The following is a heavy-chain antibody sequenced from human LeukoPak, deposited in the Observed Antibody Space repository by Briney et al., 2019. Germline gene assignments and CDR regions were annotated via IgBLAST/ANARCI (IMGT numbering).Heavy chain of an antibody. CDR3: AKEGGVTIVGVVNAGGEFDY. J-gene: IGHJ4*02. V-gene: IGHV3-74*01. Sequence: GGSLRLSCAASGFSFSVYWMHWVRQAPGKGPVWVSRIKTDGSITDYADFVKGRFTISRDNSKNTLYLQMNSLRAEGTAVYYCAKEGGVTIVGVVNAGGEFDYWGQGTLVTVSS. D-gene: IGHD3-3*01. CDR2: IKTDGSIT. CDR1: GFSFSVYW.